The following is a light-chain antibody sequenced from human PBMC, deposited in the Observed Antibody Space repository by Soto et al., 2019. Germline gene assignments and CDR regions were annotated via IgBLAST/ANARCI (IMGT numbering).Light chain of an antibody. CDR2: GAS. Sequence: EIVLTQSPGTLSLSPGEIATLSFSASQSVNSAYLAWYQQKPGQAPRLLISGASNRATGIPDRFSGSGSGTDFTVTISRLEPEDFAVYYCQQYGSTPLTFGGGTKVDIK. CDR3: QQYGSTPLT. V-gene: IGKV3-20*01. J-gene: IGKJ4*01. CDR1: QSVNSAY.